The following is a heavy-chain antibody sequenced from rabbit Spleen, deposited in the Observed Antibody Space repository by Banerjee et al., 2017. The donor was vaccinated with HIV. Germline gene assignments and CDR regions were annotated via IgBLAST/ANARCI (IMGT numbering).Heavy chain of an antibody. V-gene: IGHV1S40*01. J-gene: IGHJ4*01. CDR2: IYSGSSADT. CDR1: GFSFNSGYD. D-gene: IGHD4-1*01. CDR3: ARETSSGWGIISFYFSL. Sequence: QSLEESGGGLVKPGASLTLTCKASGFSFNSGYDMCWVRQVPGKGLEWIACIYSGSSADTYYASWAKGRFTISKTSSTTVTLQMTSLTAADTAPYFCARETSSGWGIISFYFSLWGPGTLVTVS.